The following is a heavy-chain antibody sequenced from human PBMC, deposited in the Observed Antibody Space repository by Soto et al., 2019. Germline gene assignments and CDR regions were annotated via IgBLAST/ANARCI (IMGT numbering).Heavy chain of an antibody. CDR1: GYSFTDYH. D-gene: IGHD2-8*01. J-gene: IGHJ6*02. V-gene: IGHV1-2*04. CDR3: ARGVSTDCSNGVCSFFYNHDMDV. CDR2: INPKGGGT. Sequence: ASVKVSCKASGYSFTDYHIHWVRQAPGQGLEWLGRINPKGGGTSTAQKFQGWVTMTTDTSISTASMELTRLTSDDTAIYYCARGVSTDCSNGVCSFFYNHDMDVWGQGTTVTVSS.